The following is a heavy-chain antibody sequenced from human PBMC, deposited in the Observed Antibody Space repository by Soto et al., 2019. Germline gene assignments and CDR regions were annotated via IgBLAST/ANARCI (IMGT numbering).Heavy chain of an antibody. CDR2: ISAYNGNT. J-gene: IGHJ6*02. CDR1: GYTFTSYG. D-gene: IGHD2-2*01. CDR3: AREADIVVVPAATDV. V-gene: IGHV1-18*04. Sequence: ASVKVSCKASGYTFTSYGISWVRQAPGQGLEWMGWISAYNGNTNYAQKLQGRVTMTTDTSTSTAYMELRSLRSDDTAVYYCAREADIVVVPAATDVWGQGTTVTVSS.